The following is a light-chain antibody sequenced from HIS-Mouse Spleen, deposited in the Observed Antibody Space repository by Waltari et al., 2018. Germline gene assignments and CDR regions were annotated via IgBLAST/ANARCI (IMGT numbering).Light chain of an antibody. CDR1: SRDVGSYNL. V-gene: IGLV2-23*03. J-gene: IGLJ2*01. CDR3: CSYAGSSTFDVV. CDR2: EGS. Sequence: QSALTQPASVSGSPGQSITLSCTGTSRDVGSYNLVSLYQQHPGKAPKLMIYEGSKRASGVSNRFSGSKSGNTASLTISGLQAEDEADYYCCSYAGSSTFDVVFGGGTKLTVL.